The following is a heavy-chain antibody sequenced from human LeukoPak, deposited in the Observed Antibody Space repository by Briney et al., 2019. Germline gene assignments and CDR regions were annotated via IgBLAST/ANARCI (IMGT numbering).Heavy chain of an antibody. CDR1: GYTFTSYG. V-gene: IGHV1-18*01. Sequence: GASVKVSCKASGYTFTSYGISWVRQAPGQGLEWMGWISAYNGNTNYAQKLQGRVTMTTDTSTSTAYMELRSLRSDDTAVYYCARDREYSSSWYGGYYYYMDVWGKGTTVTVSS. CDR2: ISAYNGNT. J-gene: IGHJ6*03. D-gene: IGHD6-13*01. CDR3: ARDREYSSSWYGGYYYYMDV.